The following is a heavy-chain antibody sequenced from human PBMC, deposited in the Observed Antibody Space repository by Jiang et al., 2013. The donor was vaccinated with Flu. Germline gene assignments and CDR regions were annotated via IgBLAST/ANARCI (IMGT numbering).Heavy chain of an antibody. D-gene: IGHD2-15*01. Sequence: GLVKPSQTLSLTCTVSGGSISSGDYYWSWIRQPPGKGLEWIGYIYYSGSTKYNPSLKSRVTISVDTSKNQFSLKLSSVTAADTAVYYGSKMVVATSNWFDPWGQGTLVTVSS. CDR3: SKMVVATSNWFDP. J-gene: IGHJ5*02. CDR1: GGSISSGDYY. V-gene: IGHV4-30-4*03. CDR2: IYYSGST.